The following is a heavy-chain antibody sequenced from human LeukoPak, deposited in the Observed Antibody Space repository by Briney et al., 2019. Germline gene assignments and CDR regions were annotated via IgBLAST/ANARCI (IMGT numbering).Heavy chain of an antibody. CDR1: GFTFSSYA. J-gene: IGHJ5*01. Sequence: GGSLRLSCAASGFTFSSYAMSWVRQAPGKGLEWVAAIDRSGGSTFYADSVKGRFTISKDNSKNTLYLQINSLRVDDTAIYYCARGSHGEHDSWGQGTLVTVSS. CDR3: ARGSHGEHDS. V-gene: IGHV3-23*01. D-gene: IGHD4-17*01. CDR2: IDRSGGST.